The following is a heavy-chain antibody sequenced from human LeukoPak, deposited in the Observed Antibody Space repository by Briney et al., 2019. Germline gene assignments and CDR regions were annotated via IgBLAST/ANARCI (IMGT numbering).Heavy chain of an antibody. CDR3: ARDRVGTDEGIDY. V-gene: IGHV4-4*07. D-gene: IGHD1-1*01. Sequence: SETLSLTCTVSGVSISSYYWSWIRQPAGKGLEWIGRIYTSGSTNHNPSLKSRVTMSVDKSKNQLSLKLSSVTAADTAVYYCARDRVGTDEGIDYWGQGTLVTVSS. J-gene: IGHJ4*02. CDR2: IYTSGST. CDR1: GVSISSYY.